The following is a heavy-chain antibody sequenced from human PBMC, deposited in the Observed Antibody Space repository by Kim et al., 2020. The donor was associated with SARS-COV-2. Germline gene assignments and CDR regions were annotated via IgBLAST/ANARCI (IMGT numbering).Heavy chain of an antibody. CDR3: ARHARSRWLQPTYLDY. CDR1: GGSINNYY. Sequence: SETLSLTCAVSGGSINNYYWSWIRQPPGKGLEWIGYIFYSGITNYNPSLKSRVTISVDTSKNQFSLNLSSVTAADTAVYYCARHARSRWLQPTYLDYWGQGTLVTVSS. V-gene: IGHV4-59*08. D-gene: IGHD5-12*01. CDR2: IFYSGIT. J-gene: IGHJ4*02.